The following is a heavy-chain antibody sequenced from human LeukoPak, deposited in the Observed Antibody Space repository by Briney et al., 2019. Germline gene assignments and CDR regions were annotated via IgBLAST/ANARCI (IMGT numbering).Heavy chain of an antibody. CDR3: AIDPSGIYYDKRGGGFGY. D-gene: IGHD3-16*01. V-gene: IGHV1-18*01. Sequence: ASVKVSCKASGYTFTSYGISWVRQAPGQGLEWMGWISAYNGNTNYAQKLQGRVTMTTDTSTSTAYMELRSLRSDDTAVYHCAIDPSGIYYDKRGGGFGYWGQGTLVTVAS. CDR2: ISAYNGNT. J-gene: IGHJ4*02. CDR1: GYTFTSYG.